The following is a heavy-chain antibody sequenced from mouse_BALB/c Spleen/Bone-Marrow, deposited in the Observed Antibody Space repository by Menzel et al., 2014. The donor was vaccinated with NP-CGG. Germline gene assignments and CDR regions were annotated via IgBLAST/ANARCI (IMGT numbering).Heavy chain of an antibody. D-gene: IGHD1-1*01. Sequence: DVHLVESGAELVKPGASVKLSCTASGFNIKDTYMHWVKQRPEQGLEWIGRIDPARGNTKFDPKFQGKATIASDTSSNTAYLQLSSLTSEDTAVYYCAAYYYVSSYGFAYWGQGTLVTVSA. V-gene: IGHV14-3*02. CDR1: GFNIKDTY. CDR2: IDPARGNT. J-gene: IGHJ3*01. CDR3: AAYYYVSSYGFAY.